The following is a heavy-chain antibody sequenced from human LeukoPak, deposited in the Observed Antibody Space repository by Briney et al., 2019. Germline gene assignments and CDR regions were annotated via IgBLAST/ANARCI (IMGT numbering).Heavy chain of an antibody. CDR3: AKRAEIAAAGYFDY. V-gene: IGHV3-23*01. Sequence: GGSLRLSCAASGFTFSSYAMSWVRQAPGKGLEWVSAISASGGSTYYADSVKGRFTISRDNSKNTLSLQMDSLRAEDTAVYYCAKRAEIAAAGYFDYWGQGTLVTVSS. D-gene: IGHD6-13*01. CDR2: ISASGGST. CDR1: GFTFSSYA. J-gene: IGHJ4*02.